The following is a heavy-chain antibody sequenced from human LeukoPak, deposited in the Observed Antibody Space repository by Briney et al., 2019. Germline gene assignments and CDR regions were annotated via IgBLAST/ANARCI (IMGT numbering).Heavy chain of an antibody. CDR1: GFTFSSYG. J-gene: IGHJ4*02. CDR3: ARDSSYGSGSFIDY. CDR2: IWYDGSNK. D-gene: IGHD3-10*01. Sequence: GGSLGLSCAASGFTFSSYGMHWVRQAPGKGLEWVAVIWYDGSNKYYADSVKGRFTISRDNSKNTLYLQMNSLRAEDTAVYYCARDSSYGSGSFIDYWGQGTLVTVSS. V-gene: IGHV3-33*01.